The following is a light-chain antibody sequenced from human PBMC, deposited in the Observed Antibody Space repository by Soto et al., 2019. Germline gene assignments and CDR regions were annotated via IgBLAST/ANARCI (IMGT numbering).Light chain of an antibody. CDR1: SSDVGGYNY. V-gene: IGLV2-14*01. CDR3: SSYTTRSTVV. Sequence: QSVLTQPASVSGSPGQSITISCTGTSSDVGGYNYVSWYQQHPGKAPKLMIYDVSNRPSGVSNRFSGSKSGTTASLTISGLQAEDEADYYCSSYTTRSTVVFGGGTKLTVL. J-gene: IGLJ2*01. CDR2: DVS.